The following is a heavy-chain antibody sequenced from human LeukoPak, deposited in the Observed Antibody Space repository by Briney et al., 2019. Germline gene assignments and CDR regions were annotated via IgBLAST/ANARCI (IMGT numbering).Heavy chain of an antibody. V-gene: IGHV1-8*01. Sequence: ASVKVSCKASGYTFTSYDFNWVRQATGQRPEWMGWMSPNSGDTGYAQKFQDRVTMTRNTSISTAYMELSSLRSDDTAVYYCARDSEVEYDSPITHVLQNWFDPWGQGTLVTVSS. CDR1: GYTFTSYD. CDR3: ARDSEVEYDSPITHVLQNWFDP. D-gene: IGHD3-22*01. J-gene: IGHJ5*02. CDR2: MSPNSGDT.